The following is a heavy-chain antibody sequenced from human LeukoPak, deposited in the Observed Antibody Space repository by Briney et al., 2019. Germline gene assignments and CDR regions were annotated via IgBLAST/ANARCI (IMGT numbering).Heavy chain of an antibody. Sequence: SVKVSCKASGGTFSSYAINWVRQAPGQGLEWMGRIIPILDTPNYAQKFQGRVTITADKSTSTAYMELSSLRSEDTAVYYCASSVSLPTTPLDYWGQGTLVTVSS. CDR3: ASSVSLPTTPLDY. J-gene: IGHJ4*02. CDR2: IIPILDTP. D-gene: IGHD5/OR15-5a*01. V-gene: IGHV1-69*04. CDR1: GGTFSSYA.